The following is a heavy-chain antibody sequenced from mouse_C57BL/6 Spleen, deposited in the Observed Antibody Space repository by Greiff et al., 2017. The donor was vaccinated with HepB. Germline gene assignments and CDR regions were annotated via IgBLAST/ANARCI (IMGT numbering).Heavy chain of an antibody. CDR1: GFTFSSYG. CDR2: ISSGGSYT. CDR3: ARRTTVVANWYFDV. Sequence: EVKLMESGGDLVKPGGSLKLSCAASGFTFSSYGMSWVRQTPDKRLEWVATISSGGSYTYYPDSVKGRFTISRDNAKNTLYLQRSSLKSEDTAMYYCARRTTVVANWYFDVWGTGTTVTVSS. D-gene: IGHD1-1*01. J-gene: IGHJ1*03. V-gene: IGHV5-6*02.